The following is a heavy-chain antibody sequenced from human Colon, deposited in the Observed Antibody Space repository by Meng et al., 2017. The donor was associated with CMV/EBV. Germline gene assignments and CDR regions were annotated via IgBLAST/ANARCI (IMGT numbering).Heavy chain of an antibody. CDR1: GGSFSGYY. V-gene: IGHV4-34*01. Sequence: GSLRLSCAVYGGSFSGYYWSWIRQPPGKGLEWIGAIYHTGSTYYNPSLESRVTISVDTSKNQFSLGLTSVTAADTAVYYCVLSKGTALISNWGKGTLVTVS. CDR3: VLSKGTALISN. D-gene: IGHD5-18*01. J-gene: IGHJ4*02. CDR2: IYHTGST.